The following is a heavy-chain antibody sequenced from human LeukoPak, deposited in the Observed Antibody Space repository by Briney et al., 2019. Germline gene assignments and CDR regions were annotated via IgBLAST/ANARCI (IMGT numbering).Heavy chain of an antibody. V-gene: IGHV4-39*07. J-gene: IGHJ6*03. CDR2: IYYSGST. CDR3: ARVRSYYYMDV. Sequence: TSETLSLTCTVSGGSISSSSYYWGWIRQPPGKGLEWIGSIYYSGSTFYNPSLKSRVTISIDTSKNQFSLKLNSVTAADTAVYYCARVRSYYYMDVWGKGTTVTVSS. CDR1: GGSISSSSYY.